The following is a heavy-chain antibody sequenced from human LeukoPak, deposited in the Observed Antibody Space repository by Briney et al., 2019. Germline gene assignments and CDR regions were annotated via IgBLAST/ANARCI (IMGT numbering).Heavy chain of an antibody. CDR2: IYSGGGT. CDR3: ARASYDFWSGYDY. J-gene: IGHJ4*02. D-gene: IGHD3-3*01. Sequence: PGGSLRLSCAASGFTVSANYMSWVRQAPGKGLEWVSVIYSGGGTYYADFVKGRFTISRDNSKNTLYLQINSLRAEDTAVYYCARASYDFWSGYDYWGQGTLVTVSS. CDR1: GFTVSANY. V-gene: IGHV3-66*01.